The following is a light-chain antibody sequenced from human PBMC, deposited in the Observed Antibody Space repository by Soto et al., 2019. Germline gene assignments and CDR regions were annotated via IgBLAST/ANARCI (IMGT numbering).Light chain of an antibody. Sequence: QSALTSPAYVSRSPGQWVSITWPRTSRAVGSYSHVSWYQQHPGKAPRLIIYEGSKRPSGVSHRFSASRSDKTASLTISGLQAEDEAAYYCCSYALSSSYVFGTGTKVTVL. J-gene: IGLJ1*01. CDR2: EGS. V-gene: IGLV2-23*01. CDR3: CSYALSSSYV. CDR1: SRAVGSYSH.